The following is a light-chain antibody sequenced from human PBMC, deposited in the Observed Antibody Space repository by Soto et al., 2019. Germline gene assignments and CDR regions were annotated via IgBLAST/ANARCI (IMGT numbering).Light chain of an antibody. CDR3: QQYNDWRT. Sequence: EIVMTQSPATLSVSPGERATLSCRASQSVGSNLAWYQHKPGQAPSLLIYGASTRATGIPARFSGSGSGTEFTLTISSLQSEDFAVYYCQQYNDWRTFGQGTKVDIK. J-gene: IGKJ1*01. CDR2: GAS. V-gene: IGKV3-15*01. CDR1: QSVGSN.